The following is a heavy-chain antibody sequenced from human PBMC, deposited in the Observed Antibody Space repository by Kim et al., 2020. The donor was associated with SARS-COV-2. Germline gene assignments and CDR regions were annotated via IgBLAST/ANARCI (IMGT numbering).Heavy chain of an antibody. V-gene: IGHV4-30-2*04. CDR3: ARASIAARSANWFDP. Sequence: PSLKSRVTISVDTSKNQFSLKLSSVTAADTAVYYCARASIAARSANWFDPWGQGTLVTVSS. D-gene: IGHD6-6*01. J-gene: IGHJ5*02.